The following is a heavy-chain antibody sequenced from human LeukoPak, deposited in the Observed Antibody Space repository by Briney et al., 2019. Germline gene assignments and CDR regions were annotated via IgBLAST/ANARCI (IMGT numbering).Heavy chain of an antibody. V-gene: IGHV3-30*02. D-gene: IGHD3-10*01. J-gene: IGHJ6*02. CDR3: ARDMHYGWGRGYYYGMDV. CDR2: IRYDGSNK. CDR1: GFTFSSYG. Sequence: SGGSLRLSCAASGFTFSSYGMHWVRQAPGKGLEWMAFIRYDGSNKYYADSVKGRFTISRDNSKNTLYLQMNSLRAEDTAVYYCARDMHYGWGRGYYYGMDVWGQGTTVTVSS.